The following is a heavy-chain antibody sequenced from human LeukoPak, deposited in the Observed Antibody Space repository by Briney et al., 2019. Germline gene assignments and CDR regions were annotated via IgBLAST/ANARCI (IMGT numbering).Heavy chain of an antibody. D-gene: IGHD2-15*01. CDR2: TSGSGDIR. CDR1: GFTFKNYA. V-gene: IGHV3-23*01. Sequence: PGGSLRLSCAASGFTFKNYAMTWVRQAPGKGLEWVSRTSGSGDIRLYADSVKGRFTISRTNSENRLYLQMRSLRADDSGVYYCANYRSGGGGYYSGLEHWGQGTQVTVSS. J-gene: IGHJ1*01. CDR3: ANYRSGGGGYYSGLEH.